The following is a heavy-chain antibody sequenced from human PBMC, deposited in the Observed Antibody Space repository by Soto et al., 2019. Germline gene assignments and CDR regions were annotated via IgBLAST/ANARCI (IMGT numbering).Heavy chain of an antibody. CDR3: AKGRYFDVDGGCANF. CDR1: GFTFNSYA. J-gene: IGHJ4*02. D-gene: IGHD3-22*01. Sequence: ESGGGFVQPGGSHRLSCVASGFTFNSYAMTWVHQSPEKGLEWVSTVSGSGSKTYYSQSVQGRFTISRDNSKNTVFLQMRSLRAEDSAIYFCAKGRYFDVDGGCANFWGQGTLVTVSS. V-gene: IGHV3-23*01. CDR2: VSGSGSKT.